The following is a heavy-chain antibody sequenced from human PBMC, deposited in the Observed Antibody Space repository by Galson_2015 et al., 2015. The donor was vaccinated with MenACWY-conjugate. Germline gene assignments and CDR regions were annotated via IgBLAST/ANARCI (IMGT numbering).Heavy chain of an antibody. Sequence: SETLSLTCAVYGGSFSGYYWSWIRQPPGKGLEWIGEINHIGGCNYNPSLKSRATISVDTSKNQFSLKLSSVTAADTAVYYCARQRGLTGFSYWYFDLWGRGTLVTVSS. D-gene: IGHD3-9*01. CDR1: GGSFSGYY. V-gene: IGHV4-34*01. CDR3: ARQRGLTGFSYWYFDL. CDR2: INHIGGC. J-gene: IGHJ2*01.